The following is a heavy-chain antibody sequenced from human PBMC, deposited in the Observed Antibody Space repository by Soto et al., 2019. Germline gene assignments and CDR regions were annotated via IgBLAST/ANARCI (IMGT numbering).Heavy chain of an antibody. D-gene: IGHD2-21*02. Sequence: SETLSLTCTVSGGSISSYYWSWIRQPPGKGLEWIGYIYYSGSTNYNPSLKRRVTISVDTSKNQFSLKLSSVTAADTAVYYCARDLWGYCGTDCYPLDVWGQGTTVTVS. J-gene: IGHJ6*02. CDR1: GGSISSYY. V-gene: IGHV4-59*01. CDR2: IYYSGST. CDR3: ARDLWGYCGTDCYPLDV.